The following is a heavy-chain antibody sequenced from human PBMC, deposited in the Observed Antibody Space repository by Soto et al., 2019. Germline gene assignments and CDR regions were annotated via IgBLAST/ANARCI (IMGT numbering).Heavy chain of an antibody. D-gene: IGHD5-12*01. Sequence: GGSLRLSCAASGFTFSSYAMSWVRQAPGKGLEWVSAISGSGGSTYYADSVKGRFTISRDNSKNTLYLQMNSLRAEDTAVYYCAKVLGPGASGLWYYYYYMDVWGKGTTVTVSS. V-gene: IGHV3-23*01. CDR3: AKVLGPGASGLWYYYYYMDV. CDR2: ISGSGGST. CDR1: GFTFSSYA. J-gene: IGHJ6*03.